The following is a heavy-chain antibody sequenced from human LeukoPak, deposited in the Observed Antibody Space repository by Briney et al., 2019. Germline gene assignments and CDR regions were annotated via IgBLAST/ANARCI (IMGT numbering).Heavy chain of an antibody. Sequence: SETLSLTCTVYGGSFSNYYWSWIRQPPGKGLEWIGYIYYSGSTNYNPSLKSRVTISVDTSKNQFSLKLSSVTAADTAVYYCARDKGDRPFDPWGQGTLVTVSS. CDR2: IYYSGST. CDR1: GGSFSNYY. V-gene: IGHV4-59*01. J-gene: IGHJ5*02. D-gene: IGHD1-26*01. CDR3: ARDKGDRPFDP.